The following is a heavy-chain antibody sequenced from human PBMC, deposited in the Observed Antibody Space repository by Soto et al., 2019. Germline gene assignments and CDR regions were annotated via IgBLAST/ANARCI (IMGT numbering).Heavy chain of an antibody. CDR3: AKDSTVVVTAIGSWYFDL. J-gene: IGHJ2*01. CDR2: ISYDGSNK. D-gene: IGHD2-21*02. Sequence: GGSLRLSCAASGFTFSSYGMHWVRQAPGKGLEWVAVISYDGSNKYYADSVKGRFTISRDNSKNTLYLQMNSLRAEDTAVYYCAKDSTVVVTAIGSWYFDLWGRGTLVTVSS. CDR1: GFTFSSYG. V-gene: IGHV3-30*18.